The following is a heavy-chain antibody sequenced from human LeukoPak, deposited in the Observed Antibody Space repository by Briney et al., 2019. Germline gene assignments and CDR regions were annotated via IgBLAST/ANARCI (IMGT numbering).Heavy chain of an antibody. CDR1: GFTFSSHA. Sequence: GSLRLSCVGSGFTFSSHAMTWVRQPPGKGLEWIGYIYYSGSTNYNPSLKSRVTISVDTSKNQVSLTLSSVTAADTAVYYCARHPELYFFDYWGQGTLVTVSS. CDR2: IYYSGST. V-gene: IGHV4-59*08. J-gene: IGHJ4*02. D-gene: IGHD3-10*01. CDR3: ARHPELYFFDY.